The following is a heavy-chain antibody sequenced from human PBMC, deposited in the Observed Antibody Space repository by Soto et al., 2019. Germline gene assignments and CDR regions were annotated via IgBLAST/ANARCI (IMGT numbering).Heavy chain of an antibody. Sequence: EVYLVESGGSLVQPGGSLRLSCVASGLTFRSNSMNRVRQAPGKGLEWVSYISSSGSTTYYADFVKGRFTISRGNAKNSLYLQMNSLRDEDTAVYYCARDSSGDWGQGTLVTVSS. J-gene: IGHJ4*02. CDR3: ARDSSGD. D-gene: IGHD6-25*01. CDR2: ISSSGSTT. CDR1: GLTFRSNS. V-gene: IGHV3-48*02.